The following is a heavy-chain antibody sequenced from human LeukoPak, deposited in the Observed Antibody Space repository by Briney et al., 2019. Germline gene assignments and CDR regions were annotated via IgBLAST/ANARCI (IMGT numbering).Heavy chain of an antibody. V-gene: IGHV3-33*01. J-gene: IGHJ6*02. Sequence: QTGGSLRLSCTAAGFTFSNYGMHWVRQAPGKGLEWVAVVWYDGSKENFADSVKGRFTISRDNSKNTLNLQMNSLRAGDSAVYYCVRVEGRGLSYYFYGMDVWGQGTTVTVSS. D-gene: IGHD3-10*01. CDR2: VWYDGSKE. CDR3: VRVEGRGLSYYFYGMDV. CDR1: GFTFSNYG.